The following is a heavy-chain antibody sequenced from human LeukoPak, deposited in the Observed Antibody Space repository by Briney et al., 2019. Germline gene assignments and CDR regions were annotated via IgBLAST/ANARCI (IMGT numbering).Heavy chain of an antibody. CDR3: AKGDATWELPHDY. Sequence: AGGSLRLSCAASGFTFSSYAMSWVRQAPGKGLEWVSVIYSGGSTYYADSVKGRFTISRDKSKNTLYLQVNSLRAEDTAVYYCAKGDATWELPHDYWGQGTLVTVSS. J-gene: IGHJ4*02. CDR1: GFTFSSYA. V-gene: IGHV3-23*03. CDR2: IYSGGST. D-gene: IGHD1-26*01.